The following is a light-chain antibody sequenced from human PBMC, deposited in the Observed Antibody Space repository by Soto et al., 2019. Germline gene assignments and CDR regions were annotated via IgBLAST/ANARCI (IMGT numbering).Light chain of an antibody. CDR1: HNINNY. CDR3: HQADSFPLT. V-gene: IGKV1-12*01. Sequence: DVQMTQSPSSVSASVGDRVTITCRASHNINNYLAWYQQKPGRAPRLLIYTASTLQSGVPSRFSGSQSGTEFTLTISSLQPEDSASYFCHQADSFPLTFGGGTKVEI. J-gene: IGKJ4*01. CDR2: TAS.